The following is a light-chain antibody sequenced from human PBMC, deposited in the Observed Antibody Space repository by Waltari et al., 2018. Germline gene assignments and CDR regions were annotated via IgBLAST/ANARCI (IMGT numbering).Light chain of an antibody. CDR1: SEHSTYA. CDR2: INTVGSH. V-gene: IGLV4-69*02. Sequence: QLVLTQSPSASASLGASVRLTCTLSSEHSTYAIAWHQQPPDKGPRLLMSINTVGSHTRGHGIPDRFSGSRSRAVCYLTIASLQSEDGTDYYCQTWGSGIWVLGGGTKLTVL. J-gene: IGLJ3*02. CDR3: QTWGSGIWV.